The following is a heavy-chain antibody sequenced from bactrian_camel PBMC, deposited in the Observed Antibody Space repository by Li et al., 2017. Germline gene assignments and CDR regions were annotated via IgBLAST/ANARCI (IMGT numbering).Heavy chain of an antibody. CDR3: AAQYTGFSGCYSTDLDPTLFDH. J-gene: IGHJ4*01. V-gene: IGHV3S56*01. Sequence: HVQLVESGGGPVQDGGSLTLSCTASGYGAGSACMAWFRQVPGKEREGVAMINRKGTTRYGDSVRHRFTISKDSARKTVTLQMNSLKPEDTAMYYCAAQYTGFSGCYSTDLDPTLFDHWGLGTQVTVS. CDR2: INRKGTT. D-gene: IGHD2*01. CDR1: GYGAGSAC.